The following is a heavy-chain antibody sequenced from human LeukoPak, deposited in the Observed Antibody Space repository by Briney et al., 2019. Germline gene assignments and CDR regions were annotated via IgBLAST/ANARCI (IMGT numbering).Heavy chain of an antibody. V-gene: IGHV4-34*01. CDR3: ARRRSGSSFDY. D-gene: IGHD1-26*01. CDR2: INHSGST. CDR1: GGSFSGHY. J-gene: IGHJ4*02. Sequence: SETLSLTCAVYGGSFSGHYWSWIRQPPGKGLEWIGDINHSGSTNYNPSLKSRVTISVDTSKNQFSLKLSSVTAADTAVYYCARRRSGSSFDYWGQGTLVTVSS.